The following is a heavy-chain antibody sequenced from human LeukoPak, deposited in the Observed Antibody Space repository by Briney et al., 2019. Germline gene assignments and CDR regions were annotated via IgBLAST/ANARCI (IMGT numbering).Heavy chain of an antibody. CDR2: ITWDGGSA. CDR3: AKDLGGTGWGYYFDY. J-gene: IGHJ4*02. CDR1: GFKFEEYT. D-gene: IGHD6-19*01. Sequence: GSLRLSCDASGFKFEEYTMSWIRQAPGKGLEWVSLITWDGGSAIYADSVKGRFTTSRDNSKKSLFLQMDSLRTEDTAFYYCAKDLGGTGWGYYFDYWGQGTLVTVSS. V-gene: IGHV3-43*01.